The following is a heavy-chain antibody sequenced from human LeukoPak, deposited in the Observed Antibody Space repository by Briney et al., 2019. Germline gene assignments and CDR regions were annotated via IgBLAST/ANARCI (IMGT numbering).Heavy chain of an antibody. V-gene: IGHV1-2*06. CDR1: GYTFTCYY. CDR3: ARDRGSGWYVDY. J-gene: IGHJ4*02. CDR2: INPNSGGT. Sequence: ASVKVSCKASGYTFTCYYMHWVRQAPGQGHEWMGRINPNSGGTNYAQKFQGRVTMTRDTSISTAYMELSRLRSDDTAVYYCARDRGSGWYVDYWGQGTLVTVSS. D-gene: IGHD6-19*01.